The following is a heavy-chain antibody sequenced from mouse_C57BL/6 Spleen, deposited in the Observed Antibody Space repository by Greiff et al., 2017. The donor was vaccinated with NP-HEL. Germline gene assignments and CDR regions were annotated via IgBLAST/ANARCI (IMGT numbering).Heavy chain of an antibody. J-gene: IGHJ4*01. Sequence: EVQLQQSGPGLVKPSQSLSLTCSVTGYSITSGYYWNWIRQFPGNKLEWMGYISYDGSNNYNPSLKNRISITRDTSKNQFFLKLNSVTTEDTATYYCARGHPHYAMDYWGQGTSVTVSS. CDR1: GYSITSGYY. V-gene: IGHV3-6*01. CDR3: ARGHPHYAMDY. CDR2: ISYDGSN.